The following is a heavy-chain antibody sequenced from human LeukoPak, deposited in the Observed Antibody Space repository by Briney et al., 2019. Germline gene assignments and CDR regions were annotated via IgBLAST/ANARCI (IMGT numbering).Heavy chain of an antibody. CDR2: ISAYNGNT. Sequence: ASVKVSCKASGYTFTGYYMHWVRQAPGQGLEWMGWISAYNGNTNYAQKLQGRVTMTTDTSTSTAYMELRGLRSDDTAVYYCARDPPRIVVVVAATNYYGMDVWGQGTTVTVSS. V-gene: IGHV1-18*04. CDR1: GYTFTGYY. J-gene: IGHJ6*02. CDR3: ARDPPRIVVVVAATNYYGMDV. D-gene: IGHD2-15*01.